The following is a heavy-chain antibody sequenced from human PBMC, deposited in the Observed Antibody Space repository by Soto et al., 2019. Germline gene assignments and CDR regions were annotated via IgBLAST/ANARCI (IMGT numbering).Heavy chain of an antibody. CDR2: ISGNGNNV. CDR3: AKRGYFYESGGYYYLDL. D-gene: IGHD3-22*01. CDR1: GLTFSTFA. V-gene: IGHV3-23*01. J-gene: IGHJ2*01. Sequence: DVQLLESGGGLVQPGWSLRLSCAASGLTFSTFAMNWVRQAPGKGLEWVSAISGNGNNVYYADSVKGRFSISRDNSKNTLFLQMSSLRAEDSAVYYCAKRGYFYESGGYYYLDLWGRGTLVTVSS.